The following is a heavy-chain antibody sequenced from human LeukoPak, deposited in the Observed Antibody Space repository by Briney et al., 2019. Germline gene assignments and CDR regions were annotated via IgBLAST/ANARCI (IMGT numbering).Heavy chain of an antibody. Sequence: ASVKVSCKASGGTFSSYAISWVRQAPGQGLEWVGGIIPIFGTANYAQKFQGRVTITADESTSTAYMELSSLRSEDTAVYYCARSYSGSYYRPDYWGQGTLVTVSS. CDR2: IIPIFGTA. CDR3: ARSYSGSYYRPDY. D-gene: IGHD1-26*01. CDR1: GGTFSSYA. J-gene: IGHJ4*02. V-gene: IGHV1-69*13.